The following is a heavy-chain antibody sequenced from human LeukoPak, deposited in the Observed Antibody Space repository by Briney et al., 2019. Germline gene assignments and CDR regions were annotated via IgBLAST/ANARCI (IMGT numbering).Heavy chain of an antibody. CDR1: GFAFRGYT. Sequence: GGSLRLSCAASGFAFRGYTMSWVRQAPGKGLECVSGISDGAGTPYYADSVKGRFTISRDNSKNTLYLQINSLRAEDTAIYYCAKTWHTDSEDYWGQGTLVIVSS. CDR2: ISDGAGTP. V-gene: IGHV3-23*01. J-gene: IGHJ4*02. CDR3: AKTWHTDSEDY. D-gene: IGHD2-21*01.